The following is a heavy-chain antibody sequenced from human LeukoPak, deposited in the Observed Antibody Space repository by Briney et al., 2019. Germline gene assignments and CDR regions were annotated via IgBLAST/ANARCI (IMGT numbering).Heavy chain of an antibody. CDR3: AGHGYSGYGFDP. CDR1: GASISSSY. D-gene: IGHD5-12*01. Sequence: SETLSLTCTVSGASISSSYCTWIRQPTGEGLEWIGRNSSGGSTTYNPSFKSRVTMSLDTSKNQFSLKLSSVTAADTAVYYCAGHGYSGYGFDPWGQGILVTVSS. V-gene: IGHV4-4*07. J-gene: IGHJ5*02. CDR2: NSSGGST.